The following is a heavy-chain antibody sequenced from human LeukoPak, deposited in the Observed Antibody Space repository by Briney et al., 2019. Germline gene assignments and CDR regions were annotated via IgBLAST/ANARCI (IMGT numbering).Heavy chain of an antibody. J-gene: IGHJ6*02. CDR2: IRQDGDTK. CDR3: ARDSSYYYGMDV. CDR1: GFIVSSNY. Sequence: GGSLRLSCAASGFIVSSNYMSWVRQAPGKGLEWVANIRQDGDTKYYVDSVKGRFTISRDNAMNSLYLQMNSLRAEDTAVYYCARDSSYYYGMDVWGQGTTVTVSS. V-gene: IGHV3-7*03.